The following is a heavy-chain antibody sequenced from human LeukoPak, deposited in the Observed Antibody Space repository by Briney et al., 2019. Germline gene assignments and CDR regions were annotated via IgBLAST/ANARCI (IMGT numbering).Heavy chain of an antibody. CDR1: GGSISTYY. CDR3: ARDSTVAGFDY. Sequence: SETLSLTCTVSGGSISTYYWSWIRQPPGKGLEWIGYIYYSGSTNYNPSLKSRVTISVDTSKNQFSPKLSSVTAADTAVYYCARDSTVAGFDYWGQGTLVTVSS. CDR2: IYYSGST. D-gene: IGHD6-19*01. J-gene: IGHJ4*02. V-gene: IGHV4-59*01.